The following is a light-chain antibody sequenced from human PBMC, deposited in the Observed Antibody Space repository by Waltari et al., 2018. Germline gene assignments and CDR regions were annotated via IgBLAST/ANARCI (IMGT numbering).Light chain of an antibody. Sequence: ELVLTKSPGTLSLSPGERATLSCRPSHSISKYFAWYQKKPGQAPRLLIYHSSSRAAGIPDRFSGSGAGTDFSLSISRLEPEDFAVYYCQHYDSLPVTFGQGTKVEIK. CDR1: HSISKY. J-gene: IGKJ1*01. CDR3: QHYDSLPVT. V-gene: IGKV3-20*01. CDR2: HSS.